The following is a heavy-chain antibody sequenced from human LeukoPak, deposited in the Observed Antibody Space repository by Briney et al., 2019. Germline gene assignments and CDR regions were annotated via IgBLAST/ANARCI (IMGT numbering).Heavy chain of an antibody. CDR2: INIIGSST. Sequence: PGGSLRLSCAASGLTFSNYAMSWVRQAPGKGLEWVSGINIIGSSTYYADSVKGRFTISRDNAKNSLDLQMNSLRAEDTAVYYCARESYCGGDCYLAPFDYWGQGILVTVSS. V-gene: IGHV3-23*05. D-gene: IGHD2-21*01. CDR1: GLTFSNYA. CDR3: ARESYCGGDCYLAPFDY. J-gene: IGHJ4*02.